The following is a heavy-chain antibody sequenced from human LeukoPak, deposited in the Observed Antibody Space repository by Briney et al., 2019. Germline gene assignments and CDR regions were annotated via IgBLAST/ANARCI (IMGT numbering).Heavy chain of an antibody. CDR2: INHSGST. D-gene: IGHD4-11*01. Sequence: SETLSLTCAVYGGSFSGYYWSWIRQPPGKGLEWIGEINHSGSTNYNPSLKSRVTISVDTSKNQFSLKLGSVTAADTAVYYCARAWAIRDYNYWGQGTLVTVSS. V-gene: IGHV4-34*01. J-gene: IGHJ4*02. CDR3: ARAWAIRDYNY. CDR1: GGSFSGYY.